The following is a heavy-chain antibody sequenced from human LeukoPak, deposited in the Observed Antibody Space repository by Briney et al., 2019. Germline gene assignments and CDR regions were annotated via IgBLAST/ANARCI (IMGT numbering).Heavy chain of an antibody. CDR2: IKQDGSEK. CDR1: GGSISSYY. D-gene: IGHD1-1*01. V-gene: IGHV3-7*01. CDR3: ARDLRKVEATKDY. J-gene: IGHJ4*02. Sequence: ETLSLTCTVSGGSISSYYWSWIRQPPGKGLEWVANIKQDGSEKFYVDSVKGRFTISRDNAKNSVYLQLNSLRAEDTAVYYCARDLRKVEATKDYWGQGTLVTVSS.